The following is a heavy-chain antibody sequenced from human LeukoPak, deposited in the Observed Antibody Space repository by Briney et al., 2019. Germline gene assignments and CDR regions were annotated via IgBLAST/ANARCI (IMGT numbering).Heavy chain of an antibody. CDR3: ARSVVPAALNWFDP. Sequence: SETLSLTCAVYGGSFSGYYWSWIRQPPGKGLEWMGEINHSGSTSYNPSLKSRVTISVDTSKSQFSLKLGSVTAADTAVYYCARSVVPAALNWFDPWGQGTLVTVSS. V-gene: IGHV4-34*01. CDR1: GGSFSGYY. CDR2: INHSGST. D-gene: IGHD2-2*01. J-gene: IGHJ5*02.